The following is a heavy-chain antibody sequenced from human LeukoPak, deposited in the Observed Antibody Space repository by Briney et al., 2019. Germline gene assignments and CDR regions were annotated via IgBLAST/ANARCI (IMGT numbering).Heavy chain of an antibody. V-gene: IGHV1-69*01. Sequence: GSSVKVSCKASGGTFSSYAISWVRQAPGQGLEWMGGIIPIFGTANYAQKFQGRVTITADESTSTAYMELSSLRSEDTAVYYCARGPVLRYFDWLSYYFDYWGQGTLVTVSS. D-gene: IGHD3-9*01. CDR3: ARGPVLRYFDWLSYYFDY. CDR1: GGTFSSYA. J-gene: IGHJ4*02. CDR2: IIPIFGTA.